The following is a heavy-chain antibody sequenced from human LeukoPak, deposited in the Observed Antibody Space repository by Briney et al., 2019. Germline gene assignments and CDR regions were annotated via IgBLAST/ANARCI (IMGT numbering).Heavy chain of an antibody. CDR2: IYYSGST. V-gene: IGHV4-59*01. J-gene: IGHJ4*02. CDR1: GGSISSYY. D-gene: IGHD3-22*01. CDR3: ASLGTYYYDSSGYSRDY. Sequence: SETLSLTCTVSGGSISSYYWSWIRQPPGKGLEWVGYIYYSGSTNYNPSLKSRVTISVDTSKNQFSLKLSSVTAADTAVYYCASLGTYYYDSSGYSRDYWGQGTLVTVSS.